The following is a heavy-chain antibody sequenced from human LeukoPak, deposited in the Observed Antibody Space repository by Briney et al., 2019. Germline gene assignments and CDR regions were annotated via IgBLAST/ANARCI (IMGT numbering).Heavy chain of an antibody. CDR2: VHYSLPN. Sequence: SETLSLTCTVSGDSMNGYYWSWIRQTPGKGLEWIGIVHYSLPNNFSPSLKSRVTISMDTSRSQFSLILSSVTAADTAVYYCASYDIVGRTFDYRGQGTLVTVSS. D-gene: IGHD3-9*01. CDR3: ASYDIVGRTFDY. CDR1: GDSMNGYY. J-gene: IGHJ4*02. V-gene: IGHV4-59*03.